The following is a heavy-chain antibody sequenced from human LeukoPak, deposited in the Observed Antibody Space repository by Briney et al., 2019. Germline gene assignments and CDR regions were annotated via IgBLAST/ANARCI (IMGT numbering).Heavy chain of an antibody. CDR3: ARGVDYYGSSGYY. Sequence: GGSLRLSCAASGFTFSSYWMSWVRQAPGKGLEWVANIKQDGSEKYYVDSVKGRFTISRDNAKNSLYLQMNSLRAEDTAVYYCARGVDYYGSSGYYWGQGTLVTVSS. D-gene: IGHD3-22*01. CDR2: IKQDGSEK. V-gene: IGHV3-7*01. J-gene: IGHJ4*02. CDR1: GFTFSSYW.